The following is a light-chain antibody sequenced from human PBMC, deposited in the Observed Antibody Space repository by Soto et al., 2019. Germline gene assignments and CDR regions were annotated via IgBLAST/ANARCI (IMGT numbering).Light chain of an antibody. V-gene: IGKV3-20*01. Sequence: IVLTQSPGTLSLSPGERAILSCRASQTVNNNYLAWCKQKPGQAPRLVIYGASSRATGIPDRFSGSGSGTEFTLTISRLQPEDFEVYYCQQYGSSPITFGQGTRLEI. CDR2: GAS. J-gene: IGKJ5*01. CDR3: QQYGSSPIT. CDR1: QTVNNNY.